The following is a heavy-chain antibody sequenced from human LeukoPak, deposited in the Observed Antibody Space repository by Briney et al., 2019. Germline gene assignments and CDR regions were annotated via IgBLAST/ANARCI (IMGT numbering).Heavy chain of an antibody. J-gene: IGHJ6*03. CDR2: INPNSGGT. Sequence: ASVKVSCKASGYTFTGYYMHWVRQAPGQGLEWMGWINPNSGGTNYAQKFQGRVTMTRDTSISTAYMELSRLRSDDTAVYYCARVNRVPAATEENYYYYYMDVWGKGTTVTVSS. CDR1: GYTFTGYY. CDR3: ARVNRVPAATEENYYYYYMDV. V-gene: IGHV1-2*02. D-gene: IGHD2-2*01.